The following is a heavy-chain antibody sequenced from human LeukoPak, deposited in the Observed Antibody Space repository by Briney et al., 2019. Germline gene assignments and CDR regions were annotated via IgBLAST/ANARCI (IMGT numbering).Heavy chain of an antibody. CDR1: GFTFNNYE. Sequence: PGGSLRLSCAASGFTFNNYETHWVRQAPGKGLEWVSYISSSGSTIYYADSVKGRFTISRDNSKDTLYLQMNSLRGDDTAVYYCARGAHFWTAYYAGGWFDPWGQGTLVTVSS. CDR3: ARGAHFWTAYYAGGWFDP. V-gene: IGHV3-48*03. D-gene: IGHD3/OR15-3a*01. J-gene: IGHJ5*02. CDR2: ISSSGSTI.